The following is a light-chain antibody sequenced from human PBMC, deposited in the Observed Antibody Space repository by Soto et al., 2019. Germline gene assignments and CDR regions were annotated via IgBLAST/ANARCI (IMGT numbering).Light chain of an antibody. Sequence: EIVLTQSPGTLSLSPGERSTLSFRSSHTVSSRFLAWYQQKPGQAPRLLIYGALSRATGIPDRFSGSGSGTDFTLTISRLEPEDFALYYCQQYATSPLTFGGGTKVDIK. CDR1: HTVSSRF. J-gene: IGKJ4*01. CDR3: QQYATSPLT. CDR2: GAL. V-gene: IGKV3-20*01.